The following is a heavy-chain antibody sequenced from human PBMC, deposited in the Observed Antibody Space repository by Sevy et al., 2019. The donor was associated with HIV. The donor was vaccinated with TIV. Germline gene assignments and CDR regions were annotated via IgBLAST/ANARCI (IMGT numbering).Heavy chain of an antibody. CDR1: GFTFGSYW. Sequence: GGSLRLSCGASGFTFGSYWMHWVHQVPGKGLEWVSRISDDGRSTTYADSVRGLFTISRDNAKNTLYLQMNGLRADDTALYYCARDSVTVSGIVLYALDIWGQGTMVTVSS. D-gene: IGHD3-3*01. CDR2: ISDDGRST. CDR3: ARDSVTVSGIVLYALDI. J-gene: IGHJ3*02. V-gene: IGHV3-74*01.